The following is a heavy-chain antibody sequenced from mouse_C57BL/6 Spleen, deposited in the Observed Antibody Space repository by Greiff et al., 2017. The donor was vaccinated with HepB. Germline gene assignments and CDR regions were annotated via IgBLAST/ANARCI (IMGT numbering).Heavy chain of an antibody. Sequence: VQLQQSGAELARPGASVKMSCKASGYTFTSYTMHWVKQRPGQGLEWIGYINPSSGYTKYNQKFKDKATLTADKSSSTAYMQLSSLTSEDSAGYYCARDAHWYFDVWGTGTTVTVSS. CDR3: ARDAHWYFDV. V-gene: IGHV1-4*01. CDR1: GYTFTSYT. CDR2: INPSSGYT. J-gene: IGHJ1*03.